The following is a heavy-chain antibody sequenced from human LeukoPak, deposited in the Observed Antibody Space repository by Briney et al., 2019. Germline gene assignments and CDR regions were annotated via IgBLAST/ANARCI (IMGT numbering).Heavy chain of an antibody. Sequence: GGSLRLSCAASGLTISDSWIHWVRQVPGKGLMWVSRLASDENNRIYADSVKGRFTISRDNAKNTLFLQMNSLRAEDTAVYYCAKDGGLWVSAHWGDSWGRGTLVTVSS. CDR3: AKDGGLWVSAHWGDS. J-gene: IGHJ4*02. CDR2: LASDENNR. V-gene: IGHV3-74*01. D-gene: IGHD7-27*01. CDR1: GLTISDSW.